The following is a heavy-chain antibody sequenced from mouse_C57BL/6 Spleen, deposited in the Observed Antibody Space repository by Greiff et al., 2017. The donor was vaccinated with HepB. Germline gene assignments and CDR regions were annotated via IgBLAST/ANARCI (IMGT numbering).Heavy chain of an antibody. D-gene: IGHD1-1*01. J-gene: IGHJ1*03. V-gene: IGHV1-69*01. CDR3: ARSEYYGSSSDV. CDR1: GYTFTSYW. Sequence: QVQLQQSGAELVMPGASVKLSCKASGYTFTSYWMHWVKQRPGQGLEWIGEIDPSDSYTNYNQKFKGKSTLTVDKSSSTAYMQLSSLTSEDSAVYYCARSEYYGSSSDVWGTGTTVTVSS. CDR2: IDPSDSYT.